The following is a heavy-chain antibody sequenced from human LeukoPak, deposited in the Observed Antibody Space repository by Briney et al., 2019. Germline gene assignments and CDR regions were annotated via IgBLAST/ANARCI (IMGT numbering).Heavy chain of an antibody. CDR1: GFTFSSYA. CDR3: AKALLRLTRSHRTPDY. D-gene: IGHD2-15*01. Sequence: PGGSLRLSCAASGFTFSSYAMNWVRQAPGKGLEWVSAISGSGDFTYYADSVKGRFTISRDNSKNTLYLQMNSLRAEDTAVYYCAKALLRLTRSHRTPDYWGQGTLVTVSS. V-gene: IGHV3-23*01. J-gene: IGHJ4*02. CDR2: ISGSGDFT.